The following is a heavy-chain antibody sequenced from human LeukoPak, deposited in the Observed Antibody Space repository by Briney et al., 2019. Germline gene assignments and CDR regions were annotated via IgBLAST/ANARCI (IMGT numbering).Heavy chain of an antibody. CDR1: GGSFSGYY. CDR3: ARSGYSSSWNRLLNWFDP. CDR2: INHSGST. J-gene: IGHJ5*02. Sequence: PSETLSLTCAVYGGSFSGYYWSWLRQPPGKGLEWIGEINHSGSTNYNPSLKSRVTISVDTSKNQFSLKLSSVTAADTAVYYCARSGYSSSWNRLLNWFDPWGQGTLVTVSS. V-gene: IGHV4-34*01. D-gene: IGHD6-13*01.